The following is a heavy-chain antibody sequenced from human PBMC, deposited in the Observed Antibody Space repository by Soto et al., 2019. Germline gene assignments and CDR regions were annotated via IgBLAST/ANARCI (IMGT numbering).Heavy chain of an antibody. Sequence: QVQLQESGPGLVKPSGTLSLTCAVSSDSITSSKWWSWVRQSPGKGLEWIGEVSHSGSTNYIPSLKSRVTISVDKSRNQFSLRLNSVTAADTAVYYCARKRYGGYDFDYWGQGTRVTVSS. J-gene: IGHJ4*02. CDR3: ARKRYGGYDFDY. CDR1: SDSITSSKW. V-gene: IGHV4-4*02. CDR2: VSHSGST. D-gene: IGHD5-12*01.